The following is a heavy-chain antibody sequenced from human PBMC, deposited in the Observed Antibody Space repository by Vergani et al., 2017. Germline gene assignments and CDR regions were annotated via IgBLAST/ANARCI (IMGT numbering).Heavy chain of an antibody. CDR2: ISASGNA. V-gene: IGHV4-61*02. D-gene: IGHD2-15*01. CDR3: ARRSGGYYSGGKVHPLRTAFDV. J-gene: IGHJ3*01. CDR1: GGSISAGYYF. Sequence: QVQLQESGPGLVKPSQTLSLTCTMSGGSISAGYYFWSWIRQPAGKGLAWLGHISASGNASHSPSLKTRVSMSVDTSKNQFSLTVTSVTAADTAIYFCARRSGGYYSGGKVHPLRTAFDVWGHGTVVTVSS.